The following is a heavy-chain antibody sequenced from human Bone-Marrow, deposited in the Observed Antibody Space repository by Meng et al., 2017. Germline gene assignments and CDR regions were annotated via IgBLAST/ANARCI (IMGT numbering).Heavy chain of an antibody. D-gene: IGHD3-16*02. CDR3: ARGSDPYDYVWGGYRYKYYFDY. CDR2: ISRSSSYI. CDR1: GFTSSSYS. V-gene: IGHV3-21*01. J-gene: IGHJ4*02. Sequence: GESLKISCAASGFTSSSYSMNWVRQAPGKGLEWVSSISRSSSYIYYADSVKGRFTISRDNAKNSLDLQMNSLRAEDTAVYYCARGSDPYDYVWGGYRYKYYFDYWGQGTLVTVSS.